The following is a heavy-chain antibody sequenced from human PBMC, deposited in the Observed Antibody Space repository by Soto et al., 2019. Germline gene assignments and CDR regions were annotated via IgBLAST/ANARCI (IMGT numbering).Heavy chain of an antibody. V-gene: IGHV1-18*01. J-gene: IGHJ5*02. CDR1: GYTFTSYG. Sequence: ASVKVSCKASGYTFTSYGISWVRQAPGQGLEWMGWISAYNGNTNYAQKLQGRVTMTTDTSTSTAYMELRSLRSDDTAVYYCAASYGSGGSCYSSVPFDLWGQGTLVTV. CDR3: AASYGSGGSCYSSVPFDL. D-gene: IGHD2-15*01. CDR2: ISAYNGNT.